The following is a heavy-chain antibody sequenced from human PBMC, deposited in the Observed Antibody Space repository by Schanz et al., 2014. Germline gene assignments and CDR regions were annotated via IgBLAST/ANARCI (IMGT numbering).Heavy chain of an antibody. Sequence: QVQLVQSGAEVKKPGASVKVSCKASGYTFNGYYMHWVRQAPGQGPEWMGWISDYNADTKYAQKVQGRVTMTTDKSTSTAYMELRSLRSDDTAVYYCARDNLVSSSWYNYYGMDVWGQGTTVTVSS. CDR3: ARDNLVSSSWYNYYGMDV. CDR2: ISDYNADT. V-gene: IGHV1-18*04. D-gene: IGHD6-13*01. CDR1: GYTFNGYY. J-gene: IGHJ6*02.